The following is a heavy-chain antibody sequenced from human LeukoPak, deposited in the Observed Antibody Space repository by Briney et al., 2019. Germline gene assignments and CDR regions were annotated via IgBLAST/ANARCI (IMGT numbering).Heavy chain of an antibody. CDR3: ARGEQGLLWFGELLSH. J-gene: IGHJ4*02. D-gene: IGHD3-10*01. Sequence: SVKVSCKASGGTFSSYAISWVRQAPGQGLEWMGGIIPIFGTANYAQKFQGRVTITADESTSTAYMELSSLRSEDTAVYYCARGEQGLLWFGELLSHWGQGILVTVSS. V-gene: IGHV1-69*13. CDR1: GGTFSSYA. CDR2: IIPIFGTA.